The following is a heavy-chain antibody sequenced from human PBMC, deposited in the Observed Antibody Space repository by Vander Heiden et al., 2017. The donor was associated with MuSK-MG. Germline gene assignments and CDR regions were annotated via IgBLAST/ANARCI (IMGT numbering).Heavy chain of an antibody. Sequence: QLQLQESGPGLVKPSENLSLTCSVAGGSISSSAYYWGWISQRPGKGLEWIGSVYDSGSTHYKPSRKSRVTISVYTSKNELSLRLTSVTAADTAVYYCARQRVKKLGVRQESYFD. J-gene: IGHJ4*01. CDR2: VYDSGST. CDR1: GGSISSSAYY. D-gene: IGHD3-10*01. CDR3: ARQRVKKLGVRQESYFD. V-gene: IGHV4-39*01.